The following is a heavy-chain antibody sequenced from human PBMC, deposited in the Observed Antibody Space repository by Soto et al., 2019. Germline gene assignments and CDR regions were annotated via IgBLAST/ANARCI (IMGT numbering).Heavy chain of an antibody. CDR3: ARSGSVPYYYYGLDV. V-gene: IGHV1-18*01. J-gene: IGHJ6*02. D-gene: IGHD1-26*01. CDR2: ISTYNGDA. CDR1: GYTFSRSG. Sequence: QVQLVQSGAEVRKPGASVKVSCKTSGYTFSRSGISWVRQAPGQGLEWMGWISTYNGDANYAQKRQGRVNMTTDTSTSTAFMELGSLTSDDTAVYYCARSGSVPYYYYGLDVWGQGTTVTVSS.